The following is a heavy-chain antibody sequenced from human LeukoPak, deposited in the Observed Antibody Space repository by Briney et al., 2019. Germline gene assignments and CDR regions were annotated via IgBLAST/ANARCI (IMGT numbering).Heavy chain of an antibody. CDR2: ISGSGGST. CDR1: GFTVSSNY. Sequence: GGSLRLSCAASGFTVSSNYMSWVRQAPGKGLEWVSAISGSGGSTYYADSVKGRFTISRDNSKNTLYLQMNSLRAEDTAVYYCAKGDQYYYGSGSYYIDYWGQGTLVTVSS. J-gene: IGHJ4*02. CDR3: AKGDQYYYGSGSYYIDY. D-gene: IGHD3-10*01. V-gene: IGHV3-23*01.